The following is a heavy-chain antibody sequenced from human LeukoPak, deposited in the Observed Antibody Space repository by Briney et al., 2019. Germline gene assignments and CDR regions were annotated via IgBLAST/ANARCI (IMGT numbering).Heavy chain of an antibody. CDR3: ARDSGLAAAGIGY. V-gene: IGHV4-61*02. J-gene: IGHJ4*02. D-gene: IGHD6-13*01. CDR2: IYTSGST. CDR1: AGSISSGSYY. Sequence: SETLSLTCTVAAGSISSGSYYWSWIRQPAGKGLEWIGRIYTSGSTNYNPSLKSRVAISVDTSKNQFSLKLSSVTAADTAVYYCARDSGLAAAGIGYWGQGTLVTVSS.